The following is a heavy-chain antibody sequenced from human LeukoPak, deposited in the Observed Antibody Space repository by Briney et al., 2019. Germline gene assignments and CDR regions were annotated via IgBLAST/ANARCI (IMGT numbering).Heavy chain of an antibody. Sequence: GGSLRLSCAASGFTLSSYAMSWVRQAPGKGVGWVSAISGSGGSTYYADSVKGRFTISRDNSKNTLYLQMNSLRAEDTAVYYCAKDRRGGAPRDWGQGTLVTVSS. D-gene: IGHD2-21*01. CDR2: ISGSGGST. V-gene: IGHV3-23*01. J-gene: IGHJ4*02. CDR1: GFTLSSYA. CDR3: AKDRRGGAPRD.